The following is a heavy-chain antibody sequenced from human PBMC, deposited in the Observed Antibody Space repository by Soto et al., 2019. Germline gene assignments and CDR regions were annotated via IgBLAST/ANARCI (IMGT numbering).Heavy chain of an antibody. V-gene: IGHV4-30-4*01. Sequence: SETLSLTCTVSGDSISSGDYYWSWIRQPPGKGLEWIGCIYYSGNTYYNPSLKRRFSISVDTSKNQFSLQLSSVTAADTAVYYCARVPGPWGQGTLVTVSS. CDR3: ARVPGP. D-gene: IGHD3-10*01. CDR1: GDSISSGDYY. CDR2: IYYSGNT. J-gene: IGHJ5*02.